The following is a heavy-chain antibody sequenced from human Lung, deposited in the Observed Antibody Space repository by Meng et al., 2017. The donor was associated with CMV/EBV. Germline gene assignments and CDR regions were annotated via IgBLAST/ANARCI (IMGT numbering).Heavy chain of an antibody. CDR2: IYLGDSDT. V-gene: IGHV5-51*01. J-gene: IGHJ6*04. CDR3: ARTTTPHYYYYGMDV. D-gene: IGHD4-17*01. CDR1: GYSFTSYW. Sequence: ESXKISXKGSGYSFTSYWIGWVRQMPGKGLEWMGIIYLGDSDTRYSPSFQGQVIISADKSISTAYLQWSSLKASDTAMYYCARTTTPHYYYYGMDVWGEGXTVTVSS.